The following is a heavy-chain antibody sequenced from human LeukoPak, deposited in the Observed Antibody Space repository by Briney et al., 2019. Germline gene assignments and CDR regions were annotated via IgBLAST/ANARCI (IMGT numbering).Heavy chain of an antibody. CDR3: ARYSEVYYYVDV. V-gene: IGHV3-21*01. CDR1: GFTFDTYN. Sequence: PGGSLRLFCAASGFTFDTYNFNWVRQAPGKGLEWVATIRSYSSYIHYADSVKGRFIISRDDAKKSMYLQMNSLRVEDTAVYFCARYSEVYYYVDVWGTGTTVTVSS. J-gene: IGHJ6*03. CDR2: IRSYSSYI. D-gene: IGHD2-21*01.